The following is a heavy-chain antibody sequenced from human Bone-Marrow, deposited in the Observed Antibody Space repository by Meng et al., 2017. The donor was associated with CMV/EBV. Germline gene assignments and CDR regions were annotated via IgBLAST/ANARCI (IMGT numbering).Heavy chain of an antibody. CDR3: AKGYHEDY. V-gene: IGHV3-30*02. CDR2: IRYDGSNK. CDR1: GFTFSSYA. D-gene: IGHD1-14*01. Sequence: GESLKISCAASGFTFSSYAMHWVRQAPGKGLEWVAFIRYDGSNKYYADSVKGRFTISRDNSKNTLYLQMNSLRAEDTAVYYCAKGYHEDYWGQGTLVTVSS. J-gene: IGHJ4*02.